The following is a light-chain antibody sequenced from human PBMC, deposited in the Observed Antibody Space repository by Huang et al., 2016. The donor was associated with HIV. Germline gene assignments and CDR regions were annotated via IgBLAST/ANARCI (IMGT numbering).Light chain of an antibody. CDR2: GAS. CDR1: QSVTNY. CDR3: QQRGNWPPVT. V-gene: IGKV3-11*01. Sequence: EVVLTQSPATLSLSPGERATLSCRASQSVTNYLAWYQQKPGQPPRLLIYGASNRAAGVPARFRGSGSGTDFTLTISSLEPEDFAVYYCQQRGNWPPVTFGGGTKVEIK. J-gene: IGKJ4*01.